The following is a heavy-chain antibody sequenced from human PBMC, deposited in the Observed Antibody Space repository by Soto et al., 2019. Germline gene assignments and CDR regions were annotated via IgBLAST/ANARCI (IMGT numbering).Heavy chain of an antibody. V-gene: IGHV3-30*18. CDR1: GFTFSSYG. Sequence: QVQLGESGGGVVQPGRSLRLSCAASGFTFSSYGMHWVRQAPGKGLEGVAVISYDGSNKYYADSVKGRFTISRDNSKNTLYLQMNSLRAEDTAVYYCAKEQGIAVAGTVYFQHWGQGTLVTVSS. CDR2: ISYDGSNK. D-gene: IGHD6-19*01. J-gene: IGHJ1*01. CDR3: AKEQGIAVAGTVYFQH.